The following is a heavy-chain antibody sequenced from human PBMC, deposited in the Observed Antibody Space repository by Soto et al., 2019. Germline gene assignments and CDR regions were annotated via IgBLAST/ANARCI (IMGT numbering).Heavy chain of an antibody. CDR3: ARLLDYGDYPTDY. D-gene: IGHD4-17*01. CDR1: GYTFTGYY. V-gene: IGHV1-2*02. J-gene: IGHJ4*02. CDR2: INPNSGGT. Sequence: ASVKVSCKASGYTFTGYYMHWVRQAPGQGLEWMGWINPNSGGTNYAQKFQGRVTMTGDTSISTAYMELSRLRSDDTAVYYCARLLDYGDYPTDYWGQGTLVTVSS.